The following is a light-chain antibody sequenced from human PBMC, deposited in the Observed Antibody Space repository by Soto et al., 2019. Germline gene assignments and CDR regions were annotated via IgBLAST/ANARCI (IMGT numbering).Light chain of an antibody. CDR3: QQYASSPLT. CDR1: QSVRSNY. V-gene: IGKV3-20*01. Sequence: EIVLTQSPGTLSLSSGERATLSCRASQSVRSNYLAWYQQKPGQAPRLLIYGASSRATGIPDRFGDSGSGTDFTLTISRLEPEDFAVYYCQQYASSPLTFGGGTKVEIK. J-gene: IGKJ4*01. CDR2: GAS.